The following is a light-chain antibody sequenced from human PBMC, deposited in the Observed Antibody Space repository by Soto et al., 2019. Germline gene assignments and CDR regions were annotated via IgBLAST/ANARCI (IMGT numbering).Light chain of an antibody. CDR3: CSYTSSSTLYV. V-gene: IGLV2-14*03. J-gene: IGLJ1*01. Sequence: QSVLTQPASGSGSPGQWITISCTGNSSDIGAYNYVSWYQQHPGRAPKLIIYDVTHRPAGISSRFSASKSGNTASLTISVLQAEDEADYYCCSYTSSSTLYVFGTGTKVTVL. CDR2: DVT. CDR1: SSDIGAYNY.